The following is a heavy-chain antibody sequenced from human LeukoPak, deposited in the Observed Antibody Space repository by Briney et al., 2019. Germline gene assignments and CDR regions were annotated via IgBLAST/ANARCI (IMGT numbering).Heavy chain of an antibody. Sequence: SESLSLTCAVSGYSISSGYYWAWTRQPPGKGRDWIGSIYHSGSTYYNPSLKSRVTISVDTSKNQFSLKLSSVTAADTAVYYCARYRAPYTGSYVDYWGQGTLVTVSS. J-gene: IGHJ4*02. CDR3: ARYRAPYTGSYVDY. CDR2: IYHSGST. V-gene: IGHV4-38-2*01. D-gene: IGHD1-26*01. CDR1: GYSISSGYY.